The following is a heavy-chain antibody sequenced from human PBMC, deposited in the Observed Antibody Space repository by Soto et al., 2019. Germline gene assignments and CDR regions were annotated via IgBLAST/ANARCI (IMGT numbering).Heavy chain of an antibody. J-gene: IGHJ4*02. Sequence: QVQLVQSGAEVKKPGSSVKVSCKASGCTFSSYTISWVRQAPGQGLEWMGRIIPILGIANYAQKFRGRVTITADKSTSTAYMELSSLRSEDTAVYYCARTTTVSTGSWDYWGQGTLVTVSS. CDR2: IIPILGIA. CDR3: ARTTTVSTGSWDY. D-gene: IGHD4-17*01. CDR1: GCTFSSYT. V-gene: IGHV1-69*02.